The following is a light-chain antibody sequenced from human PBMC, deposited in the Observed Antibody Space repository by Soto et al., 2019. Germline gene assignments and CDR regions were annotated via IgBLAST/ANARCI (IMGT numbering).Light chain of an antibody. Sequence: EIVLTQSPGTLSLSPGERATLSCRASQSVSSSYLAWYQQKPGQAPRLLIYGASSRATGIPDRFSGSGSGTDFTLTISRLEPEDFAVYYCQQYGSSYPPFTFGQGTKLEIK. V-gene: IGKV3-20*01. J-gene: IGKJ2*01. CDR1: QSVSSSY. CDR3: QQYGSSYPPFT. CDR2: GAS.